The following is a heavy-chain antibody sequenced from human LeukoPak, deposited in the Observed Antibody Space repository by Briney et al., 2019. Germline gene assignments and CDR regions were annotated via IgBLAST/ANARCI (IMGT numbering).Heavy chain of an antibody. CDR1: GFTFSSYA. V-gene: IGHV3-23*01. CDR3: AKHLRCSSTSCYVNYYYGMDV. D-gene: IGHD2-2*01. CDR2: ISGSGGST. J-gene: IGHJ6*02. Sequence: PGRSLRLSCAASGFTFSSYAMSWVRQAPGKGLEWVSAISGSGGSTYYADSVKGRFTISRDNSKNTLYLQMNSLRAEDTAVYYCAKHLRCSSTSCYVNYYYGMDVWGQGTTVTVSS.